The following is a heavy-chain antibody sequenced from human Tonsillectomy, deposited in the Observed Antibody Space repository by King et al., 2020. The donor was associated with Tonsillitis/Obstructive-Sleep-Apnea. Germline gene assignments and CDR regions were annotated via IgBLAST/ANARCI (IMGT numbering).Heavy chain of an antibody. CDR3: TGAPDCGGGSCSSHHYYGLGV. Sequence: VQLVESGGGLAQPGGSLRLSCAASGFAFSNYWIHWVRQAPGRGLVWVSRINTDGTQTAYADSVRGRFTISRDNAKNTLYLEMNSLRDEDTAIYYCTGAPDCGGGSCSSHHYYGLGVWGHGTTVIVSS. J-gene: IGHJ6*02. V-gene: IGHV3-74*02. CDR2: INTDGTQT. CDR1: GFAFSNYW. D-gene: IGHD2-21*02.